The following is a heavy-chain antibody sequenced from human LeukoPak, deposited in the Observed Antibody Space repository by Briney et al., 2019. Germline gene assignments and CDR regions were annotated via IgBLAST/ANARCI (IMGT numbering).Heavy chain of an antibody. CDR2: IYYSGST. D-gene: IGHD5-24*01. V-gene: IGHV4-59*08. J-gene: IGHJ4*02. CDR1: GGSMSSYY. Sequence: SETLSLTCTVSGGSMSSYYWSWIRQPPGKGLEWIGYIYYSGSTKYIPSLKSRVTISVDTSKNQFSLKLSSVTAADTAVYYCARGARAGYNLEPFDYWGQGTLVTVSS. CDR3: ARGARAGYNLEPFDY.